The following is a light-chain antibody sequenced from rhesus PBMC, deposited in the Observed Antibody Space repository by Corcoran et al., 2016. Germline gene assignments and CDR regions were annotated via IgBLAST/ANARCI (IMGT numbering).Light chain of an antibody. J-gene: IGKJ3*01. CDR1: ENVNNY. CDR2: KAS. CDR3: QQGYATPFT. V-gene: IGKV1-74*01. Sequence: DIQVTQSPSSLSASVGDRVTITCRASENVNNYLNWYQQKPGKAPKLLISKASTLQSGVPSRFSGSGSGTDYTFTISSLQPEDVASYYCQQGYATPFTFGPGTKLDNK.